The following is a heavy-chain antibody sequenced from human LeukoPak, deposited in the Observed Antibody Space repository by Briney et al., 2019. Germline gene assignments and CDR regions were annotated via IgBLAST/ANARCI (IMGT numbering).Heavy chain of an antibody. CDR3: ARTIVPFRDDI. D-gene: IGHD2-2*01. CDR2: IYSGGST. V-gene: IGHV3-66*01. CDR1: GFTVSSNY. Sequence: QPGGSLRLSCAASGFTVSSNYMSWVRQAPGKGLEWVSVIYSGGSTYYADSVKGRFTISRDNSKNTLYLQMNGLRAEDTAVYYCARTIVPFRDDIWGQGTMVTVSS. J-gene: IGHJ3*02.